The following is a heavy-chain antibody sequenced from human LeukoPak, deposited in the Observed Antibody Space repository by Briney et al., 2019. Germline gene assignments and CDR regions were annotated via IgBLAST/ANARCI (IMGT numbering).Heavy chain of an antibody. CDR1: GGSISSYY. Sequence: SETLSLTCTVSGGSISSYYWSWIRQPPGKGLEWIGYIYCSGSTNYNPSLKSRVTISVDTSKNQFSLKLSSVTAADTAVYYCARGTSSSWYFSTKSGHWFDPWGQGTLVTVSS. D-gene: IGHD6-13*01. V-gene: IGHV4-59*01. CDR2: IYCSGST. CDR3: ARGTSSSWYFSTKSGHWFDP. J-gene: IGHJ5*02.